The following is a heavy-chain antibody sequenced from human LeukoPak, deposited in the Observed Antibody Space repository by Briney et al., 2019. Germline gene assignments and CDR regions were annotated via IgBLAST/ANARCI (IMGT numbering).Heavy chain of an antibody. V-gene: IGHV4-38-2*02. D-gene: IGHD5-18*01. CDR2: IYHSGST. J-gene: IGHJ4*02. Sequence: SETLSLTCTVSGYSISSGYYWGWIRQPPGKGLEWIGSIYHSGSTYYNPSLKSRVTISVDTSKNQFSLKLSSVTAADTAVYYCARSRYSYGSGFDYWGQGTLVTVSS. CDR1: GYSISSGYY. CDR3: ARSRYSYGSGFDY.